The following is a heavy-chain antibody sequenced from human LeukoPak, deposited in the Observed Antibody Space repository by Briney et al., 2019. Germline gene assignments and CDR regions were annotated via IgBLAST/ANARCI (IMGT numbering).Heavy chain of an antibody. Sequence: GGSLRLSRAVSGITVSNYGMSWVRQAPGKGLECVAGISGSGGSTHYADSVKGRFTISRDNPRNTLYLQMNSLRPEDTAVYFCAKRGVVIRVILVGFHKEAYYFDSWGQGALVTVSS. J-gene: IGHJ4*02. D-gene: IGHD3-22*01. V-gene: IGHV3-23*01. CDR3: AKRGVVIRVILVGFHKEAYYFDS. CDR1: GITVSNYG. CDR2: ISGSGGST.